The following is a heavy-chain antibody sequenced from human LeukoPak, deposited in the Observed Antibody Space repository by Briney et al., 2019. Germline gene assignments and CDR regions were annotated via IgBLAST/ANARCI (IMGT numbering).Heavy chain of an antibody. J-gene: IGHJ6*02. D-gene: IGHD2-2*01. CDR1: GFTFSSYS. CDR2: IKQDESEK. V-gene: IGHV3-7*01. Sequence: GGSLRLSCAASGFTFSSYSMNWVRQAPGKGLEWVANIKQDESEKYYVDSVKGRFTISRDNSKNTLYLQMNSLRAEDTAVYYCARVLRDCSRSSCYAGYYYYYGMDVWGQGTTVTVSS. CDR3: ARVLRDCSRSSCYAGYYYYYGMDV.